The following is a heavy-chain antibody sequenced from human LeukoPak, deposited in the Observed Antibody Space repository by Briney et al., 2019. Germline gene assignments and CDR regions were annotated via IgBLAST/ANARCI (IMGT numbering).Heavy chain of an antibody. V-gene: IGHV4-39*07. Sequence: PSETLSLTCIVSGGSITSSSYYWGFIRQPRGKGLEWIGNIYYTGSTYYNPSLVSRVTISVDTSKNQFSLKLNSVTAADTAVYYCARGGATKLINTFDFWGQGNLVTVSS. D-gene: IGHD1-14*01. CDR2: IYYTGST. CDR3: ARGGATKLINTFDF. J-gene: IGHJ4*02. CDR1: GGSITSSSYY.